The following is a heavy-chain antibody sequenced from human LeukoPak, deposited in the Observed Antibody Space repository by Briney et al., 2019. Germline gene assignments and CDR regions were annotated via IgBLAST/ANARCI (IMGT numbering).Heavy chain of an antibody. CDR1: GGTFSIYA. V-gene: IGHV1-69*13. CDR3: ARVLSDYGDFRFDY. CDR2: IIPIFGTA. J-gene: IGHJ4*02. D-gene: IGHD4-17*01. Sequence: SVKVSCKASGGTFSIYAISWVRQAPGQGLEWMGGIIPIFGTANYAQKFQGRVTITADESTSTAYMELSSLRSEDTAVYYCARVLSDYGDFRFDYWGQGTLVTVSS.